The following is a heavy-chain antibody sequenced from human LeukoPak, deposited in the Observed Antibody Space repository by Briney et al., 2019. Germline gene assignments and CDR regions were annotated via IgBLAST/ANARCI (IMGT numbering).Heavy chain of an antibody. CDR3: ARYVLTMVRGVVLNWFDP. J-gene: IGHJ5*02. D-gene: IGHD3-10*01. CDR2: IYPSDSDT. V-gene: IGHV5-51*03. CDR1: GYSFTSYW. Sequence: GESLKISCKGAGYSFTSYWIAWVRQMPGKGLEWMGIIYPSDSDTRYSPSFQGQVTISADKSISTAYLQWSRLKASDTAMYYCARYVLTMVRGVVLNWFDPWGEGGMV.